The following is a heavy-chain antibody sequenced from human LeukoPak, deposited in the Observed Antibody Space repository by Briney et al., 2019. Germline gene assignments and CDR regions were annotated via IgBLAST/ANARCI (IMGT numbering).Heavy chain of an antibody. V-gene: IGHV3-23*01. CDR3: AKDTGTSRNYIALVAATHF. J-gene: IGHJ4*02. D-gene: IGHD2-15*01. CDR1: GFTFSSYA. CDR2: ISSSGYNT. Sequence: PGGSLRLSCAASGFTFSSYAMSWVRQAPGKGLEWVSGISSSGYNTYHADSVKGRFTISRYNSKNTLYLLMNSLRAEDTAVYFCAKDTGTSRNYIALVAATHFWGQGTLLTVSS.